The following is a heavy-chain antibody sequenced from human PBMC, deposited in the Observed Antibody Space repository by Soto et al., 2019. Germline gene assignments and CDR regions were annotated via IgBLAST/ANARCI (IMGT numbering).Heavy chain of an antibody. CDR1: GFTFSSYS. CDR3: AREVYDFWSGYYGMDV. J-gene: IGHJ6*02. V-gene: IGHV3-21*01. D-gene: IGHD3-3*01. Sequence: GGSLRLSCAASGFTFSSYSMNWVRQAPGKGLEWVSSISSSSSYIYYADSVKGRFTISRDNAKNSLYLQMNSLRAEDTAVYYCAREVYDFWSGYYGMDVWGQGTTVTVSS. CDR2: ISSSSSYI.